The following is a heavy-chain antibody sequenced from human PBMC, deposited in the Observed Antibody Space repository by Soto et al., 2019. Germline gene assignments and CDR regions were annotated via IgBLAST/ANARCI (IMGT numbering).Heavy chain of an antibody. CDR1: GGTFSSYA. V-gene: IGHV1-8*02. J-gene: IGHJ6*03. Sequence: ASVKVSCTASGGTFSSYASSWVRQATGQGLEWMGWMNPNSGNTGYAQKFQGRVTMTRNTSIRTAYMELSSLRSEDTAVYYCARGIGYYYYMDVWGKGTTVTVSS. CDR2: MNPNSGNT. CDR3: ARGIGYYYYMDV.